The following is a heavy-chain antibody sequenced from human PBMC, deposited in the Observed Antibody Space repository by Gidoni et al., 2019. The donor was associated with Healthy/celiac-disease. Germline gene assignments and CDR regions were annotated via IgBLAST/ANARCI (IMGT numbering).Heavy chain of an antibody. V-gene: IGHV3-33*01. D-gene: IGHD5-12*01. CDR2: IWYDGSNK. Sequence: QVQLVESGGGVIKPGRSLRLSCAASGFTFSSYGMHWVRQAPGKGLEWVAVIWYDGSNKYYADSVKGRFTISRDNSKNTLYLQMNSLRAEDTAVYYCARAGDYDSGPYYYYYYGMDVWGQGTTVTVSS. CDR1: GFTFSSYG. CDR3: ARAGDYDSGPYYYYYYGMDV. J-gene: IGHJ6*02.